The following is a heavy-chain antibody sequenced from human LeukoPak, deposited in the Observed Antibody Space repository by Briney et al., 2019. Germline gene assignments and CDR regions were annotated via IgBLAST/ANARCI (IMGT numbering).Heavy chain of an antibody. CDR3: TRMTAGHDY. Sequence: SETLSLTCAVSGVSFNDYYWSWVRQTPGKGLEWIGEINHSGYTNDSPSLKSRVTLSIDTSRKQFSLNLRSVTVADTDIYYCTRMTAGHDYWGQGTLVTVSS. D-gene: IGHD2-21*02. V-gene: IGHV4-34*01. CDR1: GVSFNDYY. J-gene: IGHJ4*02. CDR2: INHSGYT.